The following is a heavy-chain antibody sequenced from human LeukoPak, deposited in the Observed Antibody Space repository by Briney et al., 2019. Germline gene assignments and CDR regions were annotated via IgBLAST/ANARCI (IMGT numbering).Heavy chain of an antibody. V-gene: IGHV4-59*08. D-gene: IGHD6-6*01. Sequence: ASDTVSLICTVSGGPNSSYYWSWIRQPPGKGLEGIGYIHYSGCTNSNPSLKSRVTISVDTSKNQFALKLSSVTAADTAVYYCAALVGKNWFDPWGQGTLVTVSS. CDR1: GGPNSSYY. J-gene: IGHJ5*02. CDR2: IHYSGCT. CDR3: AALVGKNWFDP.